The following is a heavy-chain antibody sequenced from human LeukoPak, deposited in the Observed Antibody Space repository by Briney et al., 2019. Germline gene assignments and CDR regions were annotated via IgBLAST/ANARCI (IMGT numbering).Heavy chain of an antibody. D-gene: IGHD2-15*01. J-gene: IGHJ4*02. V-gene: IGHV3-21*01. CDR3: ARPSSSWDFDY. CDR2: ISSSSSYI. Sequence: GGSLRLSCAASGFTFSSCGMHWVRQAPGKGLEWVSSISSSSSYIYYADSVKGRFTISRDNAKNSLYLQMNSLRAEDTAVYYCARPSSSWDFDYWGQGTLVTVSS. CDR1: GFTFSSCG.